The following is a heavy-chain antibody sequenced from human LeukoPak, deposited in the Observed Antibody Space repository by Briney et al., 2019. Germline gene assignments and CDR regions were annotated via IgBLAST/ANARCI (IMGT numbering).Heavy chain of an antibody. V-gene: IGHV1-69*13. CDR3: ARDRVGGYSYGYGGVNWFDP. J-gene: IGHJ5*02. CDR1: GYTFTSYY. CDR2: IIPIFGTA. Sequence: ASVKVSCKASGYTFTSYYMHWVRQAPGQGLGWMGGIIPIFGTANYAQKFQGRVTITADESTSTAYMELSSLRSEDTAVYYCARDRVGGYSYGYGGVNWFDPWGQGTLVTVSS. D-gene: IGHD5-18*01.